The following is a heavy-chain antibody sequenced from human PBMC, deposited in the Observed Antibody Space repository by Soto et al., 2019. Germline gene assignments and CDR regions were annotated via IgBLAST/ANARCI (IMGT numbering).Heavy chain of an antibody. CDR1: GGSFSGYY. CDR2: INHSGST. Sequence: QVQLQQWGAGLLRPSETLSLTCAVYGGSFSGYYWSWIRQPPGKGLEWIGEINHSGSTNYNPSLTSRVTISVDTSKNPFSLKLSSVTAADTAVYYCAEGEKYYDSSGYYSDYFDFWGQGTLVTVSS. J-gene: IGHJ4*02. CDR3: AEGEKYYDSSGYYSDYFDF. D-gene: IGHD3-22*01. V-gene: IGHV4-34*01.